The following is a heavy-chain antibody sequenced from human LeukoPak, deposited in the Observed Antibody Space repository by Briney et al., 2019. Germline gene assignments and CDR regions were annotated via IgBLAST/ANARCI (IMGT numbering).Heavy chain of an antibody. CDR3: AKLTTVTTGDY. D-gene: IGHD4-17*01. CDR1: GFTFTSHS. Sequence: GGSLRLSCAASGFTFTSHSMNWVRQAPGKGLEWVSYISGSGGSTYYADSVKGRFTISRDNSKNTLYLQMNNLRAEDTAVYYCAKLTTVTTGDYWGQGTLVTVSS. CDR2: ISGSGGST. V-gene: IGHV3-23*01. J-gene: IGHJ4*02.